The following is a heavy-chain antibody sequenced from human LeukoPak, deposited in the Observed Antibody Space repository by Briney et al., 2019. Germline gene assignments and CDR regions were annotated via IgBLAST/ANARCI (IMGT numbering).Heavy chain of an antibody. Sequence: ASVKVSCKVSGYTLTELSMHWVRQAPGKGLEWMGGFDPEDGETIYAQKFQGRVTMTEDTSTDTAYMELSSLRPEDTAVYYCARDSPEYDSSGYYSSTIFDYWGQGTLVTVSS. V-gene: IGHV1-24*01. CDR1: GYTLTELS. CDR2: FDPEDGET. CDR3: ARDSPEYDSSGYYSSTIFDY. D-gene: IGHD3-22*01. J-gene: IGHJ4*02.